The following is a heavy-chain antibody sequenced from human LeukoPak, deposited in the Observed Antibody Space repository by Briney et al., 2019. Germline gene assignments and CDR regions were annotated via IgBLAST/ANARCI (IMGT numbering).Heavy chain of an antibody. J-gene: IGHJ4*02. Sequence: GGSLRLSCAASGFTFSSYSMNWVRQAPGKGLEWVSSISSSSSYIYYADSVKGRFTISRDNAKNSLYLQMNSLRAEDTALYYCAKAAAAPGFDFWGQGTLVTVSS. D-gene: IGHD6-13*01. CDR2: ISSSSSYI. CDR3: AKAAAAPGFDF. V-gene: IGHV3-21*04. CDR1: GFTFSSYS.